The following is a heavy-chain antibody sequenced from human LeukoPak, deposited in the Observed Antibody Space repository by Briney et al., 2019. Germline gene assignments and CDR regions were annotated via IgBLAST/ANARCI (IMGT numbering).Heavy chain of an antibody. D-gene: IGHD3-22*01. V-gene: IGHV4-34*01. Sequence: KSSETLSLTCAVYGGSFSGYYWSWIRQPPGKGLEWIGEINHSGSTNYNPSLKSRVTISVDTSKNQFSLKLSSVTAADTAVYYCARRSGGYDSSGYYHYYFDYWGQGTLVTVSS. CDR3: ARRSGGYDSSGYYHYYFDY. CDR1: GGSFSGYY. J-gene: IGHJ4*02. CDR2: INHSGST.